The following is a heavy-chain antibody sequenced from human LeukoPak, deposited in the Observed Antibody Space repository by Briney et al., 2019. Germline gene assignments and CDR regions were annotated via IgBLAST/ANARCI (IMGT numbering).Heavy chain of an antibody. V-gene: IGHV4-39*01. Sequence: SETLSLTCTVSGGSINSNNYYWGWIRQPPGKGLEWIGGIYYSGSSYYNPSLKSPVTISVDTSNNQFSLKLNSVTAADTAVYYCARHRGHYYDNSGYYDYWGQGTLVTVSS. CDR1: GGSINSNNYY. D-gene: IGHD3-22*01. CDR2: IYYSGSS. CDR3: ARHRGHYYDNSGYYDY. J-gene: IGHJ4*02.